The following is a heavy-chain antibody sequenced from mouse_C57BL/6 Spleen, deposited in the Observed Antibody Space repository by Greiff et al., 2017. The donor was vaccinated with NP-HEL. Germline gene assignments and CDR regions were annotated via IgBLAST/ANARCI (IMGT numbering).Heavy chain of an antibody. CDR1: GFTFSDYY. D-gene: IGHD3-1*01. CDR2: INYDGSST. V-gene: IGHV5-16*01. Sequence: EVQLVESEGGLVQPGSSMKLSCTASGFTFSDYYMAWVRQVPEKGLEWVANINYDGSSTYYLDSLKSRFIISRDNAKNILYLQMSSLKSEDTATYYCARIGGDYAMDYWGQGTSVTVSS. J-gene: IGHJ4*01. CDR3: ARIGGDYAMDY.